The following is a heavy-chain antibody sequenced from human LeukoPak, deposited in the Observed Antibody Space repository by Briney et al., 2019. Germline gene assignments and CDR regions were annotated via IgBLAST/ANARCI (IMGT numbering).Heavy chain of an antibody. CDR1: GFTLSNHW. Sequence: GGSLRLSCAASGFTLSNHWMSWVRQAPGKGLEWVANIKEDGSQKYYLDSVKGRFTISRDNAKNSMYLQMNSLRAEDTAVYYCARWEIRGTAHQLDYWGQGTLVTVSS. CDR3: ARWEIRGTAHQLDY. J-gene: IGHJ4*02. V-gene: IGHV3-7*01. CDR2: IKEDGSQK. D-gene: IGHD1-7*01.